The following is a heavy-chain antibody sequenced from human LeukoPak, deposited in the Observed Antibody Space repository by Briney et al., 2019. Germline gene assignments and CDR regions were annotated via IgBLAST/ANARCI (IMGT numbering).Heavy chain of an antibody. CDR1: GYTFTGYY. Sequence: GASVKVSCKASGYTFTGYYMHWVRQAPGQGLEWMGWINPNSGGTNYAQKFQGRVTMTRDTSINTAYMELRSLRSDDTAVYYCARVRVPGYYYYYYMDVWGKGTTVTISS. CDR3: ARVRVPGYYYYYYMDV. D-gene: IGHD3-10*01. V-gene: IGHV1-2*02. CDR2: INPNSGGT. J-gene: IGHJ6*03.